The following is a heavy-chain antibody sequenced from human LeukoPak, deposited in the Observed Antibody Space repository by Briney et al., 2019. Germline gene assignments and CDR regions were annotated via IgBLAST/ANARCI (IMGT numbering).Heavy chain of an antibody. D-gene: IGHD6-13*01. CDR2: INHSGST. CDR1: GGSFSGYY. Sequence: KPSETLSLTCAVYGGSFSGYYWSWIRQPPGKGLEWIGEINHSGSTNYNPSLKSRVTISVDTSKNQFSLKLSSVTAADTAVYYCARFLIIAAAFDYWGQGTLVTVSS. J-gene: IGHJ4*02. V-gene: IGHV4-34*01. CDR3: ARFLIIAAAFDY.